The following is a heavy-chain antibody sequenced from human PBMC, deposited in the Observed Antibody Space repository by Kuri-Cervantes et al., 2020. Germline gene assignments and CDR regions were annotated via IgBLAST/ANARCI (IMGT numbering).Heavy chain of an antibody. V-gene: IGHV1-8*01. D-gene: IGHD2-15*01. CDR1: GYTFTSYD. J-gene: IGHJ6*02. CDR3: ARGDYCSGGSCSYGMDV. CDR2: MNPNSGNT. Sequence: ASVKVSCKASGYTFTSYDINWVRQATGQGLEWMGWMNPNSGNTGYAQKFQGRVTMTRNTSISTAYMELSSLRSEDTAVYYCARGDYCSGGSCSYGMDVWGQGTTVTGAS.